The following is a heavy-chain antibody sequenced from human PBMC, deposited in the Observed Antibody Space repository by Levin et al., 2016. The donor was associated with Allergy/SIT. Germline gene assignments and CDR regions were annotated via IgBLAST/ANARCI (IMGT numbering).Heavy chain of an antibody. J-gene: IGHJ4*02. CDR2: IYYSGST. D-gene: IGHD3-16*01. Sequence: WIRQPPGKGLEWIGYIYYSGSTYYNPSLRSRVTISVDTSKNQFSVKLSSVTAADTAVYYCARSGVGGSTFFDYWGQGTLVTVSS. CDR3: ARSGVGGSTFFDY. V-gene: IGHV4-31*02.